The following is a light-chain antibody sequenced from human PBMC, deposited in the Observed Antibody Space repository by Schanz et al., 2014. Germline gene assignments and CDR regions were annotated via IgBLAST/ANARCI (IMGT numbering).Light chain of an antibody. V-gene: IGLV7-46*01. CDR3: LLSYSGARV. Sequence: TVVTQEPSLTVSPGGTVTLTCGSSTGAVTSGHHPYWVQQKTGQAPKTLIYDTTNKLSWTPARFSASLLGGQAALTLSGAQPEDEAEYYCLLSYSGARVFGGGTKVTVL. CDR1: TGAVTSGHH. J-gene: IGLJ2*01. CDR2: DTT.